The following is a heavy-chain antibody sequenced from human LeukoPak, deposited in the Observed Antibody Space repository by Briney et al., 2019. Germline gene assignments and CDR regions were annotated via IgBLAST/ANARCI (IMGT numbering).Heavy chain of an antibody. D-gene: IGHD3-22*01. Sequence: SETLSLTCTVSGGSISSYYWSWVRQPPGKGLEWIGYIYYNGNADYNPSLKSRVTISVDTSQNQFSLNLNSVTAADAAVYYCARYDSSSAGFDFWGQGTLVTVSS. CDR2: IYYNGNA. CDR1: GGSISSYY. V-gene: IGHV4-59*01. J-gene: IGHJ4*02. CDR3: ARYDSSSAGFDF.